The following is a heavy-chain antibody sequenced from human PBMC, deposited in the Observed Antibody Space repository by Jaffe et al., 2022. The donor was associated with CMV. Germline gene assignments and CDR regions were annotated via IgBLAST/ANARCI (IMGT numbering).Heavy chain of an antibody. CDR2: IYHSGST. CDR1: GGSISSSNW. J-gene: IGHJ6*03. Sequence: QVQLQESGPGLVKPSGTLSLTCAVSGGSISSSNWWSWVRQPPGKGLEWIGEIYHSGSTNYNPSLKSRVTISVDKSKNQFSLKLSSVTAADTAVYYCAGAGWGTVTTVIHYYMDVWGKGTTVTVSS. CDR3: AGAGWGTVTTVIHYYMDV. V-gene: IGHV4-4*02. D-gene: IGHD4-17*01.